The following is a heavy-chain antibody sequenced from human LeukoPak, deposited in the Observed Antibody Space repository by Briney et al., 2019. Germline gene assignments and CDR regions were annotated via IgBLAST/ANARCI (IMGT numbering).Heavy chain of an antibody. V-gene: IGHV3-30*02. CDR3: AKSPPRSSWYVQYYFDY. CDR2: ILYDGSNK. D-gene: IGHD6-13*01. CDR1: GFTFSSYG. J-gene: IGHJ4*02. Sequence: GGSLRLSCAASGFTFSSYGMHWVRQAPGKGLEWVAFILYDGSNKYYADSVKGRFTISRDNSKNTLYLQMNSLRAEDTAVYYCAKSPPRSSWYVQYYFDYWGQGTLVTVSS.